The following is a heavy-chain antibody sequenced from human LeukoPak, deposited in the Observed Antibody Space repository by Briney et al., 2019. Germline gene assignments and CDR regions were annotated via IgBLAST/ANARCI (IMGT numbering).Heavy chain of an antibody. J-gene: IGHJ3*02. CDR2: IKKDGSEK. CDR3: AREIQLWLANNNAFDI. CDR1: GFTFSSYW. D-gene: IGHD5-18*01. V-gene: IGHV3-7*01. Sequence: PGGSLRLSCAASGFTFSSYWMSWVRQAPGKGLEWVANIKKDGSEKYYVDSVKGRFTISRDNAKTSLYLQMNSLRAEDTAVYYCAREIQLWLANNNAFDIWGQGTMVTVSS.